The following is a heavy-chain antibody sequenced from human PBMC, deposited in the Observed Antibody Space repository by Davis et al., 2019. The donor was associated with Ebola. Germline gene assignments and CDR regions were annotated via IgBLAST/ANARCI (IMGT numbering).Heavy chain of an antibody. CDR3: ARDPPSSSWGDWRGAFDI. Sequence: GGSLRLSCAASGFTFSSYAMHWVRQAPGKGLEWVAVISYDGSNKYYADSVKGRFTISRDNSKNTLYLQMNSLRAEDTAVYYCARDPPSSSWGDWRGAFDIWGQGTMVTVSS. D-gene: IGHD6-13*01. J-gene: IGHJ3*02. V-gene: IGHV3-30-3*01. CDR2: ISYDGSNK. CDR1: GFTFSSYA.